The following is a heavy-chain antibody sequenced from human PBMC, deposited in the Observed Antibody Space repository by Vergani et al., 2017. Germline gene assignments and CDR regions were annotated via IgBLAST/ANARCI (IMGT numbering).Heavy chain of an antibody. D-gene: IGHD4-17*01. CDR1: GYSISSGYY. Sequence: QVQLQESGPGLVKPSETLSLTCAVSGYSISSGYYWGWIRQPPGKGLEWIGSIYHSGSTYYNPSLKSRVTISVDTSKNQFSLKLSSVTAADTAVYYCARDTVTTQDWFDPWGQGTLVTVSS. CDR3: ARDTVTTQDWFDP. J-gene: IGHJ5*02. CDR2: IYHSGST. V-gene: IGHV4-38-2*02.